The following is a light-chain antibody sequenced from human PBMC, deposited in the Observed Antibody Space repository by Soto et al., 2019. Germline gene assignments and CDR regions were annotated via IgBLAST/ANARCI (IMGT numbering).Light chain of an antibody. CDR2: DAA. Sequence: DIQMTQSPYSLSAAVGDRVTIACRASQNINTYLNWYQQKPGKAPKLLIFDAASLPSGVPSRFSGSGSRTDFTLTITTLLPEDFANYYCQQASSAPFTFGPGTKVDIK. V-gene: IGKV1-39*01. CDR1: QNINTY. CDR3: QQASSAPFT. J-gene: IGKJ3*01.